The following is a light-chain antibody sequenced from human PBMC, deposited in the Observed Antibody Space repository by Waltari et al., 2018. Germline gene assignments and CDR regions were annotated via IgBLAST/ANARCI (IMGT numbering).Light chain of an antibody. V-gene: IGLV2-14*03. J-gene: IGLJ2*01. Sequence: QSALTQPASVSGSPGQSITISCTGTSSDVGGYHYVSWYQQHPGKAPKLMIYDVTNRPSGVSYRVSGSKSGNTASLTISGLQAEDEADYYCSSYSSSITPVFGGGTKLTVL. CDR2: DVT. CDR3: SSYSSSITPV. CDR1: SSDVGGYHY.